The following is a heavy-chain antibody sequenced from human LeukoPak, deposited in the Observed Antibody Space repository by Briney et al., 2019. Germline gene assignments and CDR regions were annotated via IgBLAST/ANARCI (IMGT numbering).Heavy chain of an antibody. Sequence: ASVKVSCKASGYTFRSHGISWVRQAPGQGLEWMGWISCYDGTTKYAQKFQGRVTLTTDTSTRTAYMELSSLRSEDTAVYYCASYEEVPAANWFDPWGQGTLVTVSS. J-gene: IGHJ5*02. V-gene: IGHV1-18*01. CDR1: GYTFRSHG. CDR3: ASYEEVPAANWFDP. CDR2: ISCYDGTT. D-gene: IGHD2-2*01.